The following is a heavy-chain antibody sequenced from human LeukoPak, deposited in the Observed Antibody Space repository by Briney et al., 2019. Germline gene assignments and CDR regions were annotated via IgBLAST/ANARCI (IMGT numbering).Heavy chain of an antibody. Sequence: GGSLRLSCAASGFTFSSYAMSWVRQAPGKGREWVSAISGRGFTYYADSVKGRFTISRDNSKNTLYLQMNSLRAEDTAVYYCARGLYSSSPWGQGTLVTVSS. CDR2: ISGRGFT. D-gene: IGHD6-6*01. CDR1: GFTFSSYA. J-gene: IGHJ4*02. V-gene: IGHV3-23*01. CDR3: ARGLYSSSP.